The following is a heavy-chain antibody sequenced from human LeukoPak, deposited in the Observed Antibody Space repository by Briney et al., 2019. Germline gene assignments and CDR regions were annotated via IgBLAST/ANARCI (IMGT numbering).Heavy chain of an antibody. V-gene: IGHV1-8*01. Sequence: ASVKVSCKASGYTFTSYDINWVRQATGQGLEWMGWMNPNSGNTGYAQKFQGRVTMTRNTSISTAYMELSSLRSEDTAVYYCARIPVPHDSSGYDYYYYGMDVWGQGTTVTVSS. CDR3: ARIPVPHDSSGYDYYYYGMDV. J-gene: IGHJ6*02. CDR1: GYTFTSYD. D-gene: IGHD3-22*01. CDR2: MNPNSGNT.